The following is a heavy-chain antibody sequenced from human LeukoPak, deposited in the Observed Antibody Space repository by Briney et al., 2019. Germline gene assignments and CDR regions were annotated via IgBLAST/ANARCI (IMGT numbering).Heavy chain of an antibody. CDR2: ISADGDST. D-gene: IGHD6-19*01. CDR1: GFTFSSYW. CDR3: ARDARDSSGWFPDY. J-gene: IGHJ4*02. V-gene: IGHV3-74*01. Sequence: GGSLRLSCAASGFTFSSYWIHWVRQAPGKGLVWVSRISADGDSTTYADSVKGRFTISRDNAKNTLYLQMSSLRAEDTAVYYCARDARDSSGWFPDYWGQGTLVTVSS.